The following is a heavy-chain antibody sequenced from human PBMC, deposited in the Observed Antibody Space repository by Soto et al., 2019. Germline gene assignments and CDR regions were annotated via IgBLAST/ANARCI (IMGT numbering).Heavy chain of an antibody. CDR2: FYHSGST. D-gene: IGHD6-13*01. V-gene: IGHV4-38-2*01. CDR1: GYSISSGYY. CDR3: AHSGWYEYFQH. J-gene: IGHJ1*01. Sequence: SETLSLTCAVSGYSISSGYYWGWIRQPPGKGLEWIGSFYHSGSTYYNPSLKGRVTISKDTSRNQFSLELRSVTAADTAVYYCAHSGWYEYFQHGGQGALVTVSS.